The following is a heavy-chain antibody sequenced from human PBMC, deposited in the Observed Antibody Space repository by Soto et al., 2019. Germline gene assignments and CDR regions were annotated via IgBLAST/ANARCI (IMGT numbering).Heavy chain of an antibody. V-gene: IGHV3-11*01. CDR2: IDTSGTKI. D-gene: IGHD3-3*01. CDR1: GYTFSDYY. Sequence: QVQLVESGGDLVKPGGSLRLSCAASGYTFSDYYMSWIRQAPGKGLEWISHIDTSGTKIYYADSVKSRFTITRDNAKNSLYLEMNSLRDEDTAVYYCASHYDMWSGYLSPVDYWGQGTLVTVSS. J-gene: IGHJ4*02. CDR3: ASHYDMWSGYLSPVDY.